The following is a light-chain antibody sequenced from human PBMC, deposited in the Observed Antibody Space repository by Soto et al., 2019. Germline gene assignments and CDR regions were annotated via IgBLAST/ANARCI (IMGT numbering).Light chain of an antibody. CDR2: GNS. V-gene: IGLV1-40*01. CDR3: QSYDNSPSGIYV. J-gene: IGLJ1*01. CDR1: SSNIGAGSD. Sequence: QSVLTQPPSVSGAPGQRVTISCSGSSSNIGAGSDVHWYQQLPGTAPKLLIYGNSRRSSGVPDRFYGSKSGTSAALAITGLQAEDEAEYYCQSYDNSPSGIYVFGTGTKLTVL.